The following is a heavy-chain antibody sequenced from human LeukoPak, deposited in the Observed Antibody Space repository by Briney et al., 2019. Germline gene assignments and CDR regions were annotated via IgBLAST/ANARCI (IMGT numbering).Heavy chain of an antibody. V-gene: IGHV4-59*01. J-gene: IGHJ6*02. CDR2: IYYSGST. D-gene: IGHD3-3*01. CDR1: GGSISSYY. Sequence: KASETLSLTCTVSGGSISSYYWSWIRQPPGKGLEWIGYIYYSGSTDYNPSLKSRVTISVDTSKNQFSLKLSSVTAADTAVYYCARAPYPIFGVVYYYGMDVWGQGTTVTVSS. CDR3: ARAPYPIFGVVYYYGMDV.